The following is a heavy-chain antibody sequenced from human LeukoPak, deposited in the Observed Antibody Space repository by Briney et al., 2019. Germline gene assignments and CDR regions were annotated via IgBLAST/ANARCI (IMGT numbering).Heavy chain of an antibody. CDR3: ARGGYCSGGSCYSFWFDP. D-gene: IGHD2-15*01. CDR2: INPNSGGT. CDR1: GYTFTGYY. V-gene: IGHV1-2*02. J-gene: IGHJ5*02. Sequence: ASVKVSCKASGYTFTGYYMHWVRQAPGQGLEWMGWINPNSGGTNYAQKFQGRVTMTRDTSISTAYMELRSLRSDDTAAYYCARGGYCSGGSCYSFWFDPWGQGTLVTVSS.